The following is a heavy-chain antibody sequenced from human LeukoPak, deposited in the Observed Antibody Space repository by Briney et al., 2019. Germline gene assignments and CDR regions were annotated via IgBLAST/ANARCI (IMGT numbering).Heavy chain of an antibody. CDR2: ISGSGHST. Sequence: PGGSLRLSCAASGFTFSSYAMSWVRQAPGKGLEWVSGISGSGHSTYYADSVKGRFSISRDTSKNTVYLQMNSLRAEDTAVYYCAKDRGEEAMADDGNWFDPWGQGTLVTVSS. V-gene: IGHV3-23*01. D-gene: IGHD5-18*01. CDR3: AKDRGEEAMADDGNWFDP. CDR1: GFTFSSYA. J-gene: IGHJ5*02.